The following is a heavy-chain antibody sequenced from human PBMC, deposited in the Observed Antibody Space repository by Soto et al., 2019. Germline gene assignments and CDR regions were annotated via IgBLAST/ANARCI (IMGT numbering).Heavy chain of an antibody. J-gene: IGHJ6*02. D-gene: IGHD2-21*01. CDR3: AKCGAGAVGGNYYYSGMDV. Sequence: GGSLRLSCAASGFSFSNYAMNWVRQAPGKGLELVSFISGSRNDGITKYVDSVKGRFTISRDNSKNTLYLQMNSLRAEDTAVYYCAKCGAGAVGGNYYYSGMDVWGQGTTVTVSS. CDR1: GFSFSNYA. CDR2: ISGSRNDGIT. V-gene: IGHV3-23*01.